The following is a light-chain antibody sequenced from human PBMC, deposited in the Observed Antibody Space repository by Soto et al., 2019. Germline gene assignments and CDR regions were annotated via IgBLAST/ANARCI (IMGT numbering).Light chain of an antibody. CDR3: QQSYSVPS. J-gene: IGKJ3*01. V-gene: IGKV1-39*01. CDR1: ENIDNY. CDR2: SAS. Sequence: DIQLTQSPFSLSASLGDRVTVTCRASENIDNYLNWYRQKPGEAPKLLIYSASRLQRGVPSRSSGGGSGTDFSLTISSLQSEDFATYYCQQSYSVPSFGPGTKVDIK.